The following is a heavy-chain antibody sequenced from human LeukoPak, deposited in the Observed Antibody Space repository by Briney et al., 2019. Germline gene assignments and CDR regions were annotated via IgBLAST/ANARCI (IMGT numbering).Heavy chain of an antibody. D-gene: IGHD3-3*01. V-gene: IGHV3-53*05. CDR2: IYSGGST. Sequence: GGSLRLSCAASGFTVSSNYMSWVRQAPGKGLEWVSVIYSGGSTYYADSVKGRFTISRDNSKNTLYLQMNSLRAEDTAVYYCAKDVPLGSGYDIDYWGQGTLVTVSS. J-gene: IGHJ4*02. CDR1: GFTVSSNY. CDR3: AKDVPLGSGYDIDY.